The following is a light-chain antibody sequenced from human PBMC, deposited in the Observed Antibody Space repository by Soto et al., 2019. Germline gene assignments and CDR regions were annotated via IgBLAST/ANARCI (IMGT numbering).Light chain of an antibody. CDR2: DAS. V-gene: IGKV3-11*01. J-gene: IGKJ1*01. Sequence: EIVLTQSPATLSSSPGERATLYCRASQSVSSYLAWYQQKPGQAPRLLIYDASNRATGIPARFSGSGSGTDFALTISSLEPEDFAVYYCQQRSNWPWTFGQGTKVEIK. CDR1: QSVSSY. CDR3: QQRSNWPWT.